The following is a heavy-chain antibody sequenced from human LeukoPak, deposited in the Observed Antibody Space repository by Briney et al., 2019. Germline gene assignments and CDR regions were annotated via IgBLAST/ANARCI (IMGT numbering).Heavy chain of an antibody. D-gene: IGHD2-2*01. CDR1: GFTFNIYG. CDR3: AKPRQYQLAD. V-gene: IGHV3-30*02. CDR2: IRYDGSNT. J-gene: IGHJ4*02. Sequence: GGSLRPSCAASGFTFNIYGMHWVRQPPGKGLEWVAFIRYDGSNTYQAASVKGRFTVSRNISRNTLYLQMNRLRPEDTAIYYCAKPRQYQLADWGQGPLVTVHS.